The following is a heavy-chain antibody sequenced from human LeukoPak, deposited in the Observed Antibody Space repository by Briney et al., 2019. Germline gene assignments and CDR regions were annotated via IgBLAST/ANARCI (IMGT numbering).Heavy chain of an antibody. CDR2: ISWNSGSI. V-gene: IGHV3-9*01. CDR1: GFTFDDYA. Sequence: GRSLRLSCAASGFTFDDYAMHWVRQAPGKGLGWVSGISWNSGSIGYADSVKGRFTISRDNSKNTLYLQMNSLRAEDTAVYYCAKSARAIQLWLLDYWGQGTLVTVSS. J-gene: IGHJ4*02. CDR3: AKSARAIQLWLLDY. D-gene: IGHD5-18*01.